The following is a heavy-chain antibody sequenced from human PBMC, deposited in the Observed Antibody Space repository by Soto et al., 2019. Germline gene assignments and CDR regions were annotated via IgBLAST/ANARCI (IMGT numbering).Heavy chain of an antibody. CDR1: GFTFSSYA. Sequence: EVQLLESGGGLVQPGGSLRLSCAASGFTFSSYAMSWVRQAPGKGLEWVSAISGSGGSTYYADPVKGRFTISRDNSKNTLYLQMNSLRAEDTAVYYCASSQYDFWSGNYYYYYYMDVWGKGTTVTVSS. V-gene: IGHV3-23*01. CDR3: ASSQYDFWSGNYYYYYYMDV. J-gene: IGHJ6*03. D-gene: IGHD3-3*01. CDR2: ISGSGGST.